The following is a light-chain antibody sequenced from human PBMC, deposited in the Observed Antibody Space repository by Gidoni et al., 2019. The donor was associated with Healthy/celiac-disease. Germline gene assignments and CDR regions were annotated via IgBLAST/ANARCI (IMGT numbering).Light chain of an antibody. CDR2: GAS. CDR1: QSVSSN. V-gene: IGKV3-15*01. CDR3: QQYNNWPPLT. J-gene: IGKJ4*01. Sequence: EIVMTQSPATLSVSPGERATLSCRASQSVSSNLAWYQQKPGQAPRLLIYGASTRATGIPARFSGSGSGTGFTLSISSLQSEDFAVYYCQQYNNWPPLTFGGGHKVEIK.